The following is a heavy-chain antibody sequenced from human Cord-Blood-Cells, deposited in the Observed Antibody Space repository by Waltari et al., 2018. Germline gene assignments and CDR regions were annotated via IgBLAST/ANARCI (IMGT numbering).Heavy chain of an antibody. CDR3: ARHPPGGSYYFDY. J-gene: IGHJ4*02. D-gene: IGHD1-26*01. CDR2: ISYSGST. CDR1: GGSISSYY. V-gene: IGHV4-59*08. Sequence: QVQLQESGPGLVKPSETLSLTCTVSGGSISSYYWSWIRQPPGKGLEWIGYISYSGSTNYNPSLKSRVTISVDTSKNQFSLKLSSVTAADTAVYYCARHPPGGSYYFDYWGQGTLVTVSS.